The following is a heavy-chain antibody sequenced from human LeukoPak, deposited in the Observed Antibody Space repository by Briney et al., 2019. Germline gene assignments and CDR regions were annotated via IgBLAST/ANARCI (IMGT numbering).Heavy chain of an antibody. J-gene: IGHJ4*02. D-gene: IGHD5-24*01. Sequence: SETLSLTCTVSGGSISSYYWSWIRQPPGKGLEWIGYIYTSGSTNYNPSLKSRVTISVDTSKNQFSLKLSSVTAADTAVYYCARHEEMATIYFDYWGQGTLVTVSS. CDR3: ARHEEMATIYFDY. CDR2: IYTSGST. V-gene: IGHV4-4*09. CDR1: GGSISSYY.